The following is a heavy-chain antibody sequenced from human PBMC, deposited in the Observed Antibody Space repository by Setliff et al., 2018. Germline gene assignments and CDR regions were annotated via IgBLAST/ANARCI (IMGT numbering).Heavy chain of an antibody. CDR3: ARRGYSSSWCFDY. J-gene: IGHJ4*02. D-gene: IGHD6-13*01. Sequence: SEILSLTCTVSGGSISSGSYYWGWIRQPPGKGLEWIGSIYHSGSTYYNPSLKSRVTISVDTSKNQFSLKLSSVTAADTAVYYCARRGYSSSWCFDYWGQGTLVTVSS. CDR1: GGSISSGSYY. CDR2: IYHSGST. V-gene: IGHV4-39*07.